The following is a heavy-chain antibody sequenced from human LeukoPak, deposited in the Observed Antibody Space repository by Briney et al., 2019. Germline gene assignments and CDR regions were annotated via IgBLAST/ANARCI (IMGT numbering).Heavy chain of an antibody. J-gene: IGHJ3*02. V-gene: IGHV1-18*01. CDR2: TNTYNGNT. D-gene: IGHD3-22*01. CDR1: GYTLTSYG. CDR3: AGYYYDAFDI. Sequence: ASVRVSCKASGYTLTSYGISWVRQAPGQGLVCMGWTNTYNGNTNYAQNLQGRVTMTIDTSTSTAYMELRSLRSEDTAVYYCAGYYYDAFDIWGQGTMVTVSS.